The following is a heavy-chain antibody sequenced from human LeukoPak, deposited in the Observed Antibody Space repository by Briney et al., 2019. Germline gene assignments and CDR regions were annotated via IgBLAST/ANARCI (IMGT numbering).Heavy chain of an antibody. V-gene: IGHV4-30-4*01. CDR3: ARESLAAAGTNWFDP. D-gene: IGHD6-13*01. J-gene: IGHJ5*02. CDR1: GGSISSGDYY. CDR2: IYYSGST. Sequence: PSETLSLTCTVSGGSISSGDYYWSWIRQPPGKGLEWIGYIYYSGSTYYNPSLKSRVTISVDTSKNQFSLKLSSVTAADTAVYYCARESLAAAGTNWFDPWGQGTLVTVSS.